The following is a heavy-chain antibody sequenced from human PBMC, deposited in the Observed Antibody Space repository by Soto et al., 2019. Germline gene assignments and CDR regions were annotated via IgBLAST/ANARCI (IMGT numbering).Heavy chain of an antibody. CDR1: GFTFDDYA. J-gene: IGHJ4*02. V-gene: IGHV3-9*01. Sequence: EVQLVESGGGLVQPGRSLRLSCAASGFTFDDYAMHWVRQAPGKGLEWVSGISWNCGSIGYADSVKGRFTISRDNAKNSLYLQMNSLRAEDTALYYCAKSTYGDYPFFDYWGQGTLVTVSS. CDR2: ISWNCGSI. D-gene: IGHD4-17*01. CDR3: AKSTYGDYPFFDY.